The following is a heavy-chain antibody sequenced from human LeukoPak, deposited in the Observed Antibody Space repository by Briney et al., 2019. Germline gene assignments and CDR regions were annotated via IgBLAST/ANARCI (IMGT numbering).Heavy chain of an antibody. CDR2: IYSGGTT. Sequence: GGSLRLSCAASGFTVSSNYMSWVRQAPGKGLEWVSVIYSGGTTYYADSVKGRFTISRDNSKNTLYLQMNSLRAEDTAVYYCASTFYGDSPPYWGQGTLVTVSS. J-gene: IGHJ4*02. D-gene: IGHD4-17*01. CDR3: ASTFYGDSPPY. CDR1: GFTVSSNY. V-gene: IGHV3-66*01.